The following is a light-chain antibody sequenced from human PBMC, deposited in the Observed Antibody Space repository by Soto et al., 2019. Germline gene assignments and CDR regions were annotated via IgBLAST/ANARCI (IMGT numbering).Light chain of an antibody. V-gene: IGKV2-30*01. CDR3: MQGTHPCS. J-gene: IGKJ2*04. Sequence: DVVMTQSPLSLPVTLGQPASISCRSSQSLVYSDGNTYLSWFQQRPGQSPRRLIYKVSNRDSGVPDRFSGSGSGTEFTLKISRLEAEDVGVYYCMQGTHPCSFGQGTKLEIK. CDR1: QSLVYSDGNTY. CDR2: KVS.